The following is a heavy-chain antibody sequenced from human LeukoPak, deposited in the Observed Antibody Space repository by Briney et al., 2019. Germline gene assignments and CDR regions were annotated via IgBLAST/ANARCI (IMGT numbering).Heavy chain of an antibody. CDR3: AKDIGSSSWYGAGDYNYGMDV. J-gene: IGHJ6*02. CDR2: ISWKSGSI. D-gene: IGHD6-13*01. Sequence: GGSLRLSCAASGFTFDDYAMHWVRQAPGKGLEWVSGISWKSGSIGYADSVKGRFTISRDNAKNSLYLQMNSLRAEDTALYYCAKDIGSSSWYGAGDYNYGMDVWGQGTTVTVSS. V-gene: IGHV3-9*01. CDR1: GFTFDDYA.